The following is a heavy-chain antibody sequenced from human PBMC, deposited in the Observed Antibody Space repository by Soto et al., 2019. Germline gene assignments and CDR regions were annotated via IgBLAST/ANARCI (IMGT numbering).Heavy chain of an antibody. CDR3: ARDTGDGTIDF. Sequence: QVHLVQSGAEVRKPGASVKVSCKASGYTFSSYAMHWVRQAPGQRLEWMGWINAGYGNTKSSQKFQDRVTISRDTSASTAYTELTSLRSEDTAVYYCARDTGDGTIDFWGQGTLVTVSS. CDR2: INAGYGNT. D-gene: IGHD7-27*01. J-gene: IGHJ4*02. V-gene: IGHV1-3*01. CDR1: GYTFSSYA.